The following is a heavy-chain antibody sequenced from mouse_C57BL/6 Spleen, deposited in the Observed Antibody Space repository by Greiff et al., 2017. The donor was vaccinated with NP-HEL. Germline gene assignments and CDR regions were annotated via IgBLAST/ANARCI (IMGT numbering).Heavy chain of an antibody. CDR1: GYAFSSYW. CDR3: ARSGDYGSSYVGVFDV. D-gene: IGHD1-1*01. J-gene: IGHJ1*03. Sequence: VQLQQSGAELVKPGASVKISCKASGYAFSSYWMNWVKQRPGKGLEWIGQIYPGDGDTNYNGKFKGKATLTADKSSSTAYLQLSSLTSEDSAVYFCARSGDYGSSYVGVFDVWGTGTTVTVSS. V-gene: IGHV1-80*01. CDR2: IYPGDGDT.